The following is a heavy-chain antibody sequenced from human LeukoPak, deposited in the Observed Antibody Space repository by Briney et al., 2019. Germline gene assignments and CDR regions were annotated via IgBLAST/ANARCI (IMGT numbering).Heavy chain of an antibody. CDR1: GYTFTSYY. V-gene: IGHV1-46*01. CDR3: ARGVGWELLIDY. Sequence: ASVKVSCKASGYTFTSYYMHWARQAPGQGLEWMGMINPSGGSTSYAQKFQGRVTMTRDTPTSTVYMELSSLRSEDTAVYYCARGVGWELLIDYWGQGTLVTVSS. J-gene: IGHJ4*02. D-gene: IGHD1-26*01. CDR2: INPSGGST.